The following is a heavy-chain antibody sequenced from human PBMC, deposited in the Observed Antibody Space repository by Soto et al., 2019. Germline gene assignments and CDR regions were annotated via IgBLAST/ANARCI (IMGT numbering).Heavy chain of an antibody. Sequence: QVQLQESGPGLVKPSQTLSLTCTVSGGSISSGDYYWSWIRQPPGKGLEWIGYIYYSGSTYNPSLKSRVTISVETSKNQFSLNLSSVTAADTAMYYCARAGVATIYPGNNWFDPWGQGTLVTVSS. D-gene: IGHD5-12*01. V-gene: IGHV4-30-4*01. J-gene: IGHJ5*02. CDR2: IYYSGST. CDR3: ARAGVATIYPGNNWFDP. CDR1: GGSISSGDYY.